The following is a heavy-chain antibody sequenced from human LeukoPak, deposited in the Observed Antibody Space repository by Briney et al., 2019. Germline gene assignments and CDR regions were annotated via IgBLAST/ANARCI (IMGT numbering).Heavy chain of an antibody. CDR3: ARGIAAAGDWFDP. D-gene: IGHD6-13*01. CDR1: GFTFSSYW. CDR2: IKQDGSEK. J-gene: IGHJ5*02. Sequence: GGSLRLSCAASGFTFSSYWMSWVRQAPGKGLGWVANIKQDGSEKYYVDSVKGRFTISRDNAKNSLYLQMNSLRAEDTAVYYCARGIAAAGDWFDPWGQGTLVTVSS. V-gene: IGHV3-7*01.